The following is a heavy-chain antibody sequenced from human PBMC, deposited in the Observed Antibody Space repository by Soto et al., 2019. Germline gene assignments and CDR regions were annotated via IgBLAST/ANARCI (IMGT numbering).Heavy chain of an antibody. CDR3: ARWGIFGVVTLYYFDY. V-gene: IGHV1-18*04. Sequence: QVQLVQSGAEVKKPGASVKVSCKASGYTFTSYGISWVRQAPGQGLEWMGWISAYNGNTNYAQKLQGRVTMTTDTSTSTAYIELMSLRSDDTAVYYCARWGIFGVVTLYYFDYWGQGTLVTVSS. J-gene: IGHJ4*02. D-gene: IGHD3-3*01. CDR2: ISAYNGNT. CDR1: GYTFTSYG.